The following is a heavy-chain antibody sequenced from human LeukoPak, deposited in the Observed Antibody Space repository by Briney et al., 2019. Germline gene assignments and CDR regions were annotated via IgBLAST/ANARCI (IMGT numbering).Heavy chain of an antibody. CDR2: IKSKTDGWTR. D-gene: IGHD2-2*01. CDR3: TTITVLGYCSSTICYDDRGAFDI. J-gene: IGHJ3*02. V-gene: IGHV3-15*01. CDR1: GFTFSNAW. Sequence: GGSLRLSCAASGFTFSNAWMSWVRRAPGKGLEGVGRIKSKTDGWTRDYAAARKGRLDISREDAKNTLSLQMHSLKTEDTAVYYCTTITVLGYCSSTICYDDRGAFDIWGQGTMVTVSS.